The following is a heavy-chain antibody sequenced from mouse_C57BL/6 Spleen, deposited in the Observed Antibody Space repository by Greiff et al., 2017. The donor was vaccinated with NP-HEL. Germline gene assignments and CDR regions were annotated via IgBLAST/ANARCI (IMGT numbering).Heavy chain of an antibody. CDR3: TRKFHYYGSSYGYFDV. Sequence: VQLVESGAELVRPGASVTLSCKASGYTFTDYEMHWVKQTPVHGLEWIGAIDPETGGTAYNQKFKGKAILTADKSSSTAYMELRSLTSEDSAVYYCTRKFHYYGSSYGYFDVWGTGTTVTVSS. J-gene: IGHJ1*03. CDR2: IDPETGGT. D-gene: IGHD1-1*01. V-gene: IGHV1-15*01. CDR1: GYTFTDYE.